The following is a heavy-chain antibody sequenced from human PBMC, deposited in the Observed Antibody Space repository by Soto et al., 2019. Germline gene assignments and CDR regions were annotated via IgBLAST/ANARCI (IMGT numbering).Heavy chain of an antibody. D-gene: IGHD2-15*01. CDR1: GYTFTSYG. CDR3: ASGGGDCSGGSCYDY. J-gene: IGHJ4*02. CDR2: IIPIFGTA. Sequence: QVQLVQSGAEVKKPGASVKVSCKASGYTFTSYGISWVRQAPGQGLEWMGWIIPIFGTANYAQKFQGRVTITADESTSTAYMELSSLRSEDTAVYYCASGGGDCSGGSCYDYWGQGTLVTVSS. V-gene: IGHV1-69*13.